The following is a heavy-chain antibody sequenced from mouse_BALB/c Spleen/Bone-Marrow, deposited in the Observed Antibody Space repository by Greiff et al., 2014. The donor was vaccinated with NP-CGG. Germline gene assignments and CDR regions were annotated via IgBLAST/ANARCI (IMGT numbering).Heavy chain of an antibody. CDR2: FHPYNDDT. Sequence: VQLQESGAELVKPGASVKMSCKAFGYTFTTYPIEWMKQNHGKSLEWIGNFHPYNDDTKYNEEFKGKAKLTVEKSSSTVYLELTRLTSYTSGVYYFARGGGFAYWGQGTLVTVSA. V-gene: IGHV1-47*01. J-gene: IGHJ3*01. CDR3: ARGGGFAY. CDR1: GYTFTTYP.